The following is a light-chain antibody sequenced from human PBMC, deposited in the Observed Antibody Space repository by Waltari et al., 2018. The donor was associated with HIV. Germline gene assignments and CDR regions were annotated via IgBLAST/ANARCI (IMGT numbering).Light chain of an antibody. J-gene: IGLJ1*01. CDR2: GDN. Sequence: QSVLTQPHSASGTPGQRVVLSCSGSNSNVGSDFFNWYQQLPGTAPKLLIYGDNERPSGVPDRFSGSKSGASASLAISDLQSEDEAEYYCAAWDARLNEYLFGTGTKVTVL. CDR1: NSNVGSDF. V-gene: IGLV1-44*01. CDR3: AAWDARLNEYL.